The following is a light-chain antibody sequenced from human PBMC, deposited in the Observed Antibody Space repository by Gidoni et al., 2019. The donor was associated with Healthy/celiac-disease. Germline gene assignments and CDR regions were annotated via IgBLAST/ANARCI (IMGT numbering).Light chain of an antibody. Sequence: DIQMTQSPSSLSASVGDRVTITCRASRSISSYLNWYQQKPGKAPKLLIYGASSLQSGVPSRFSGSGSGTDFTLTITSLQPEDFATYYCQQSYSIPYTFGQGTKVEIK. V-gene: IGKV1-39*01. CDR1: RSISSY. CDR2: GAS. J-gene: IGKJ2*01. CDR3: QQSYSIPYT.